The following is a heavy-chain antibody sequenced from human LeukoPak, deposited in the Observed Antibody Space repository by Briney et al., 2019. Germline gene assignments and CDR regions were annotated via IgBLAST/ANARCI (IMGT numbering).Heavy chain of an antibody. CDR3: ARDFRVIAAAGRCAFDI. CDR1: GYTFTSYG. J-gene: IGHJ3*02. V-gene: IGHV1-18*01. D-gene: IGHD6-13*01. CDR2: ISAYNGNT. Sequence: ASVKVSCKASGYTFTSYGISWVRQAPGQGLEWMGWISAYNGNTSYAQKLQGRVTMTTDTSTSTAYMELRSLRSDDTAVYCCARDFRVIAAAGRCAFDIWGQGTMVTVSS.